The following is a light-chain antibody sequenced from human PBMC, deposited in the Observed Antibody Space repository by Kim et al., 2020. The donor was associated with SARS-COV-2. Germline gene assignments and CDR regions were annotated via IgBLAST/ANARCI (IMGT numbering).Light chain of an antibody. V-gene: IGKV1-39*01. CDR3: QQSYSTPPT. Sequence: ASVGDRVTITCRASQSIRSYLNWYQQKPGKAPKLLIYAASSLQSGVPSRLGGGGSGTDFTLTISNLQPEDFATYSCQQSYSTPPTFGQGTKVDIK. J-gene: IGKJ1*01. CDR1: QSIRSY. CDR2: AAS.